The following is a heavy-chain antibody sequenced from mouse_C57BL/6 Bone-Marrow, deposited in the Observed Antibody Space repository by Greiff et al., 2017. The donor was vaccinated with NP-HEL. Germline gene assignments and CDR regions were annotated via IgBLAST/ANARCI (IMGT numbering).Heavy chain of an antibody. J-gene: IGHJ1*03. Sequence: QVQLKQSGAELVRPGASVKLSCKASGYTFTDYYINWVKQRPGQGLEWIARIYPGSGNTYYNEKFKGKATLTAEKSSSTAYMQLSSLTSEDSAVYFCARSPYYYGSSHWYFDVWGTGTTVTVSS. D-gene: IGHD1-1*01. CDR2: IYPGSGNT. V-gene: IGHV1-76*01. CDR3: ARSPYYYGSSHWYFDV. CDR1: GYTFTDYY.